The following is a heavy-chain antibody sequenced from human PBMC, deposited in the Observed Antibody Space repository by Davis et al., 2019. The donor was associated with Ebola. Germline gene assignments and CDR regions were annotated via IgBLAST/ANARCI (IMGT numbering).Heavy chain of an antibody. CDR3: VRDRGADGAYWYFDL. CDR1: EFTFRSYW. Sequence: GESLKISCVGSEFTFRSYWFHWVRQAPGKGLEWVSRIDTDGSTTNYADSVRGRFTISRDNAKNSLHLQMNSLREEDSAFYYCVRDRGADGAYWYFDLWGRGTLVTVSS. V-gene: IGHV3-74*01. J-gene: IGHJ2*01. CDR2: IDTDGSTT. D-gene: IGHD3-10*01.